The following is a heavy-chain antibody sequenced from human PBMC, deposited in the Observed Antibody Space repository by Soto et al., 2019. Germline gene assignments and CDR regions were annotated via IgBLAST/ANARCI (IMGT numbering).Heavy chain of an antibody. CDR3: ARGECSSNYCFTRWALDI. CDR1: GGPFSGYY. D-gene: IGHD2-2*01. J-gene: IGHJ3*02. CDR2: IHHSGRT. Sequence: ETLSLTCAVYGGPFSGYYWTWIRQTPGKGLEWIGEIHHSGRTNYNPSLKSRVSISADTSKTQFSLNLTSVTAADTAVYYCARGECSSNYCFTRWALDIWGQGTVVTVSS. V-gene: IGHV4-34*01.